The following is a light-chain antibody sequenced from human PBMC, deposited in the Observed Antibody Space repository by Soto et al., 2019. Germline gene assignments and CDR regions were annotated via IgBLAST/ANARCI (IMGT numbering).Light chain of an antibody. CDR2: GAS. CDR3: QQYNNWPQIT. CDR1: QSISSY. J-gene: IGKJ5*01. Sequence: MTQSPSSLSASVGDRVTITCRASQSISSYLNWYQQKPGQAPRLLIYGASTRATGIPARFSGSGSGTEFTLTISSLQSEDFAVYYCQQYNNWPQITFGQGTRLEIK. V-gene: IGKV3-15*01.